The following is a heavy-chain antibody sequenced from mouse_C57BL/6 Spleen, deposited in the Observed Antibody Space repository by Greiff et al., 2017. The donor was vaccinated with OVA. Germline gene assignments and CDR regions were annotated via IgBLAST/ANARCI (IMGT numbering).Heavy chain of an antibody. V-gene: IGHV14-1*01. Sequence: VQLQQSGAELVRPGASVKLSCTASGFNIKDYYMHWVKQRPEQGLEWIGRIDPEDGDTEYAPKFQGKATMTADTSSNTAYLQLSSLTSEDTAVYYCTIYYYGSSYPYWGQGTLVTVSA. CDR3: TIYYYGSSYPY. D-gene: IGHD1-1*01. J-gene: IGHJ3*01. CDR1: GFNIKDYY. CDR2: IDPEDGDT.